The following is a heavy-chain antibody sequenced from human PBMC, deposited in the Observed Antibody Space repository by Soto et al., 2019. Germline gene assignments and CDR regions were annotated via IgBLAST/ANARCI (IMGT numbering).Heavy chain of an antibody. V-gene: IGHV4-61*03. J-gene: IGHJ3*01. D-gene: IGHD3-3*01. Sequence: QVQLQQSGPGLVTPSETLSLTCTVSGVSVTSDDFYWTWNRQPPGKGLEWIGHSFHSGSTSYSSSLEGRVTISIDASRKHSSLSLTSAAAADTAVYYCARVTLIDAGVGDANTIAFVVWGQGTMDTVSS. CDR3: ARVTLIDAGVGDANTIAFVV. CDR2: SFHSGST. CDR1: GVSVTSDDFY.